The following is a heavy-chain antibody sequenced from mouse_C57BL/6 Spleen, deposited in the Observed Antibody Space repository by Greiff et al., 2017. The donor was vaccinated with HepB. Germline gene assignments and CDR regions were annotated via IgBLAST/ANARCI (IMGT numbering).Heavy chain of an antibody. J-gene: IGHJ4*01. Sequence: VKLMESGAELVKPGASVKISCKASGYAFSSYWMNWVKQRPGKGLEWIGQIYPGDGDTNYNGKFKGKATLTADKSSSTAYMQLSSLTSEDSAVYFCAREEAVVAKAMDYWGQGTSVTVSS. CDR3: AREEAVVAKAMDY. CDR1: GYAFSSYW. V-gene: IGHV1-80*01. CDR2: IYPGDGDT. D-gene: IGHD1-1*01.